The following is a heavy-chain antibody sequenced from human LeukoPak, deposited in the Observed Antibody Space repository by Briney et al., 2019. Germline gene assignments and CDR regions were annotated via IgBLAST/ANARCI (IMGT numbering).Heavy chain of an antibody. J-gene: IGHJ4*02. CDR3: AKGFGSSSWFDY. CDR2: ISGSGDST. Sequence: GGSLRLSCAASGFTLGSYAMSWVRQAPGKGLEWVSGISGSGDSTYYADSVKGRFTISRDNPKNTLYLQMNSPGAEDTAIYYCAKGFGSSSWFDYWGQGTLVTVSS. CDR1: GFTLGSYA. V-gene: IGHV3-23*01. D-gene: IGHD6-13*01.